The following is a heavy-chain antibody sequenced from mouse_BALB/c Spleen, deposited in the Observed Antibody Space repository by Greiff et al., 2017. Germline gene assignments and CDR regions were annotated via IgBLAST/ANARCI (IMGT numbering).Heavy chain of an antibody. CDR1: GFTFSSFG. D-gene: IGHD2-2*01. V-gene: IGHV5-17*02. J-gene: IGHJ3*01. CDR3: ARGYDGGAWFAY. CDR2: ISSGSSTI. Sequence: EVQRVESGGGLVQPGGSRKLSCAASGFTFSSFGMHWVRQAPEKGLEWVAYISSGSSTIYYADTVKGRFTISRDNPKNTLFLQMTSLRSEDTAMYYCARGYDGGAWFAYWGQGTLVTVSA.